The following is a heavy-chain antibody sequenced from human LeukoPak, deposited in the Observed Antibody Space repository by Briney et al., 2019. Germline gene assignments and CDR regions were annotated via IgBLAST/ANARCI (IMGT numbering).Heavy chain of an antibody. CDR2: INRDGTEK. CDR1: GFNFSDSR. J-gene: IGHJ4*02. D-gene: IGHD2-21*01. V-gene: IGHV3-7*04. Sequence: GGSLRLSCATSGFNFSDSRMTWVRQAPGKGLQWVANINRDGTEKHFLDSVEGRFTISRDNAKKSLYLLMNSLRPQDTAVYFCVRGDSYFESWGQGTLLTVSS. CDR3: VRGDSYFES.